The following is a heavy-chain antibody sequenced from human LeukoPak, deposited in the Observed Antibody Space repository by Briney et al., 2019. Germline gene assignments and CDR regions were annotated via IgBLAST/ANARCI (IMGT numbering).Heavy chain of an antibody. CDR3: ARKFGSYYSDY. Sequence: PGGSLRLSCAASGFSFTNYAMTWVRQAPGKGLEWVSSISGSGGSTYYADSVKGRFTISRDNSKNTLYLQVYSLRAEDTAVYYCARKFGSYYSDYWGQGTLVTVSS. CDR2: ISGSGGST. D-gene: IGHD1-26*01. J-gene: IGHJ4*02. CDR1: GFSFTNYA. V-gene: IGHV3-23*01.